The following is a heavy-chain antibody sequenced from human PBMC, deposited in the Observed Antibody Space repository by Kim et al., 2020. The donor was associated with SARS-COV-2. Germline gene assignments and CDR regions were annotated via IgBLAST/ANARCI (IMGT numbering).Heavy chain of an antibody. CDR3: ARDKSSGWSYDY. V-gene: IGHV4-59*01. J-gene: IGHJ4*02. D-gene: IGHD6-19*01. CDR2: IYYSGST. Sequence: SETLSLTCTVSGGSINSYFWTWIRQPPGKGLEWIGYIYYSGSTNYNPSLNSRVTISVDTSKNQFSLKLSSVTAADTAVYYCARDKSSGWSYDYWGQGTLVTVSS. CDR1: GGSINSYF.